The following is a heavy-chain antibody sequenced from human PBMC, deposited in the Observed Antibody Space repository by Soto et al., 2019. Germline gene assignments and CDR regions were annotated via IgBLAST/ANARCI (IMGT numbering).Heavy chain of an antibody. CDR1: GYTFTSYG. Sequence: QVQLVQSGAEVKKPGASVKVSCKASGYTFTSYGISWVRQAPGQGLEWMGWISAYNGNTNYAQKLQGRVTMTTDTSTRTAYMELRSLGSDDTAVYYCARDNPGLGSYDAFDIWGQGTMVTASS. D-gene: IGHD1-26*01. J-gene: IGHJ3*02. CDR3: ARDNPGLGSYDAFDI. V-gene: IGHV1-18*01. CDR2: ISAYNGNT.